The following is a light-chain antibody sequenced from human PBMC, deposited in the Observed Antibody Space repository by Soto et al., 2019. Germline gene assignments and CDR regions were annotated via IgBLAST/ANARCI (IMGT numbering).Light chain of an antibody. CDR3: QQSYSTPRT. Sequence: DIQMTQSPSSLSASVGDRVTITCRASQSISNYLNWYQQKPGKAPKLLMYAASSLQSGVPSRSSGSGSGTDFTLTISSLQPEDFATYYCQQSYSTPRTFGQGTKVEIK. CDR1: QSISNY. J-gene: IGKJ1*01. CDR2: AAS. V-gene: IGKV1-39*01.